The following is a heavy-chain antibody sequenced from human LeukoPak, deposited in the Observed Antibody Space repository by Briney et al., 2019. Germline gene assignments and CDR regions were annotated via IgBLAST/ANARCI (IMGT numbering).Heavy chain of an antibody. CDR2: IKQDGSEK. V-gene: IGHV3-7*01. J-gene: IGHJ6*03. Sequence: GGSLRLSCAASGFTFSSYGMSWVRQAPGKGLEWVAKIKQDGSEKYYVDYMKGRFTISRDNAKTSLYLQMNSLRAEDTAVYYCARGPAAYNYAFWTQTSYYYYYMDVWGKGTTVTVSS. CDR1: GFTFSSYG. CDR3: ARGPAAYNYAFWTQTSYYYYYMDV. D-gene: IGHD3-3*01.